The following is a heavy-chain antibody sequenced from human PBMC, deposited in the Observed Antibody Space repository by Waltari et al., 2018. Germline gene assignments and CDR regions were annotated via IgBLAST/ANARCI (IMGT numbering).Heavy chain of an antibody. Sequence: EVQLVQSGAEVKKPGATVKISCKASGYTFTDYYMHWVQQAPGKGLEWTGRVDPEDGETIYGEKFQGRVTITADTCTDTAYMELSSLRSEDTAVYYCATGGDYGGNPMGYWGQGTLVTVSS. D-gene: IGHD4-17*01. CDR2: VDPEDGET. CDR1: GYTFTDYY. V-gene: IGHV1-69-2*01. CDR3: ATGGDYGGNPMGY. J-gene: IGHJ4*02.